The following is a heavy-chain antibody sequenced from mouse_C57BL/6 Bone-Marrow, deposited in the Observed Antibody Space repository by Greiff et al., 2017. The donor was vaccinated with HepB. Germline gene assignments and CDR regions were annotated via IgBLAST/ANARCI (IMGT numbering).Heavy chain of an antibody. CDR3: ARRRYYGSSYGAMDY. Sequence: QVQLQQSGAELARPGASVKLSCKASGYTFTSYGISWVKQRTGQGLEWIGEIYPRSGNTYYNEKFKGKATLTADKSSSTAYMELRSLTSEDSAVYFCARRRYYGSSYGAMDYWGQGTSVTVSS. D-gene: IGHD1-1*01. CDR2: IYPRSGNT. V-gene: IGHV1-81*01. CDR1: GYTFTSYG. J-gene: IGHJ4*01.